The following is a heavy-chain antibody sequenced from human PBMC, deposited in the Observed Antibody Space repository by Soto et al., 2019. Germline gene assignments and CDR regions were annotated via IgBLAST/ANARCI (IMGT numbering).Heavy chain of an antibody. V-gene: IGHV3-23*01. J-gene: IGHJ6*02. CDR3: AKDKVSYYGMDV. CDR2: ISGSGGST. Sequence: RLSCAASGFTFSSYAMSWVRQAPGKGLEWVSAISGSGGSTYYADSVKGRFTISRDNSKNTLYLQMNSLRAEDTAVYYCAKDKVSYYGMDVWGQGTTVTVYS. CDR1: GFTFSSYA.